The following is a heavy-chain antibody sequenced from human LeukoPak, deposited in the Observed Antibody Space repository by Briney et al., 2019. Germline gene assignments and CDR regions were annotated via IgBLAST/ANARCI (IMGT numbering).Heavy chain of an antibody. CDR3: ARDYYDSSDPGNEGFDY. V-gene: IGHV4-59*11. J-gene: IGHJ4*02. Sequence: PSETLSLTCTVSGGSISSHYWSWIRQPPGKGLEWIGYIYYSGSTNYSPSLKSRVTISVDTSKNQFSLKLRSVTAADTAVYYCARDYYDSSDPGNEGFDYWGQGTLVTVSS. CDR1: GGSISSHY. CDR2: IYYSGST. D-gene: IGHD3-22*01.